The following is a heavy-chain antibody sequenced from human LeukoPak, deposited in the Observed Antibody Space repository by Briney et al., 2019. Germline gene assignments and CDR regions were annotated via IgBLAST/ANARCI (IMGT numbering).Heavy chain of an antibody. CDR2: ISYDGDNK. V-gene: IGHV3-30*03. CDR3: ARDYCSGGSCYSGVSDY. J-gene: IGHJ4*02. Sequence: GGSLRLSCAASGFTFSSYGMHWVRQAPGKGLEWVAVISYDGDNKYYADSVKGRFTISRDNSKNTLYLQMNRLRAEDTAVYYCARDYCSGGSCYSGVSDYWGQGTLVTVSS. D-gene: IGHD2-15*01. CDR1: GFTFSSYG.